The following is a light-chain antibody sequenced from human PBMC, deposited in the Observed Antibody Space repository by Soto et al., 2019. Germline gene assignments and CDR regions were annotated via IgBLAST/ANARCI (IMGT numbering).Light chain of an antibody. CDR2: SNN. CDR1: SSNIGSNT. Sequence: QSVLTQPPSASETPGQRVTISCSGSSSNIGSNTVNWYQQLPGTAPKLLMYSNNQRPSGVPDRFSGSKSGTSASLAISGLQSNDESDYYCTAWDDSLNILLFGGGTKLTVL. J-gene: IGLJ2*01. V-gene: IGLV1-44*01. CDR3: TAWDDSLNILL.